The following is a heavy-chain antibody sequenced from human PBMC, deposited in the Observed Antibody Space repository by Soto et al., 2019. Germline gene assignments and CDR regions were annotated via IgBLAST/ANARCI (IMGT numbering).Heavy chain of an antibody. CDR3: ARTGGPRITMIVVVPWAGAFDI. V-gene: IGHV4-31*03. Sequence: PSETLSLTCTVSGGSISSGGYYWSWIRQHPGKGLEWIGYIYYSGSTYYNPSLKSRVTISVDTSKNQFSLKLSSVTAADTAVYYCARTGGPRITMIVVVPWAGAFDIWGQGTMVT. CDR1: GGSISSGGYY. J-gene: IGHJ3*02. CDR2: IYYSGST. D-gene: IGHD3-22*01.